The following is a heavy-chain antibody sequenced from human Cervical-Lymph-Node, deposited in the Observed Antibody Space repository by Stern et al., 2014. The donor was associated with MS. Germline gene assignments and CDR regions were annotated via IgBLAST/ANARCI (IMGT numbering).Heavy chain of an antibody. Sequence: EVQLVQSGGGLVQPGGSLRLSCAASGFTFSSYWMSWVRQAPGKGLEWVANIKQDGSEEYYVDAVKGRFTIARDNAKNSLYLQMNSLRAEDTAVYYCATTGTTWCFDYWGQGTLVTVSS. V-gene: IGHV3-7*01. CDR3: ATTGTTWCFDY. D-gene: IGHD1-1*01. CDR2: IKQDGSEE. J-gene: IGHJ4*02. CDR1: GFTFSSYW.